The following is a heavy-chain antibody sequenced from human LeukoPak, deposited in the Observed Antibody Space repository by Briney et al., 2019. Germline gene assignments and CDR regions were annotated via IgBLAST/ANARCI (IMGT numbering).Heavy chain of an antibody. D-gene: IGHD6-6*01. CDR3: ARVVDSSSFWFDP. CDR1: GYSISSGYY. CDR2: IYHSAST. J-gene: IGHJ5*02. V-gene: IGHV4-38-2*02. Sequence: SETLSLTCTVSGYSISSGYYWGWIRQPPGKGLEWICIIYHSASTYYNPSLKSRVTISVDTSKNQFSLKLSSVTAADTAVYYCARVVDSSSFWFDPWGQGTLVTVSS.